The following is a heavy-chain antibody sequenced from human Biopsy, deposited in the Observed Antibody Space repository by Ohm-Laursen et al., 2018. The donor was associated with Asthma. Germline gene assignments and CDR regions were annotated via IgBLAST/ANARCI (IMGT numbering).Heavy chain of an antibody. CDR3: ARDVVWFREVGGMDV. D-gene: IGHD3-10*01. J-gene: IGHJ6*02. CDR1: GFTFSSYG. CDR2: ISYDGSTK. Sequence: SLRLSCSASGFTFSSYGMHWVRQAPGKGLEWVAVISYDGSTKYSADSVKGRFIVSRDISKNILSLQMNSLRPEDTAVYYCARDVVWFREVGGMDVWGQGTAVTVSS. V-gene: IGHV3-30*03.